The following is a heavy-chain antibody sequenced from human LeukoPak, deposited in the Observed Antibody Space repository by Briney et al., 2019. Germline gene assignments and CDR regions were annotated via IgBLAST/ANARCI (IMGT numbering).Heavy chain of an antibody. CDR1: GFTFSSYS. CDR3: ARDRPVTPIDY. CDR2: ISSSSSYI. D-gene: IGHD4-17*01. J-gene: IGHJ4*02. V-gene: IGHV3-21*01. Sequence: PGRSLRLSCAASGFTFSSYSMNWVRQAPGKGLEWVSSISSSSSYIYYADSVKGRFTISRDNAKNSLYLQMNSLRAEDTAVYYCARDRPVTPIDYWGQGTLVTVSS.